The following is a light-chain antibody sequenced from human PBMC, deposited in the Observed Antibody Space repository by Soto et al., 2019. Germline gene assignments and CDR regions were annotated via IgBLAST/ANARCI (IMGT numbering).Light chain of an antibody. CDR1: SSDVGAYNS. CDR3: SSYTTSNTRQIV. J-gene: IGLJ1*01. V-gene: IGLV2-14*03. CDR2: DVS. Sequence: QSVLTQPASVSGSPGQSIAISCTGTSSDVGAYNSVSWYQHHPGKAPKLMIFDVSNRPSGVSNRFSGSKSGNTASLTISGLQPEDEADYYCSSYTTSNTRQIVFGTGTKVTVL.